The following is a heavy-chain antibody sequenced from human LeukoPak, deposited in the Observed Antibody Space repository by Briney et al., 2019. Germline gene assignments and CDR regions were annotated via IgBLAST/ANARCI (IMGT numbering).Heavy chain of an antibody. CDR1: GFTFSSYA. J-gene: IGHJ4*02. Sequence: PGGSLRLSCAASGFTFSSYAMTWVRQAPGKGLEWVSAISGSGGRTHYADSVKGRFTISRDNSKNTLFLRMNSLRAEDTAVYYCAKDRGLESTIGLDYWGQGTLVTASS. V-gene: IGHV3-23*01. CDR3: AKDRGLESTIGLDY. D-gene: IGHD3-10*01. CDR2: ISGSGGRT.